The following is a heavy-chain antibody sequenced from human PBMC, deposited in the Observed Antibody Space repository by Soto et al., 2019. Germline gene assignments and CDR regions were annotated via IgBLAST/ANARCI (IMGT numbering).Heavy chain of an antibody. CDR3: ARAVNADAFDI. V-gene: IGHV1-8*01. CDR2: MSPNSGNT. D-gene: IGHD3-10*01. CDR1: GYAFTRYD. J-gene: IGHJ3*02. Sequence: GASEKVSCKASGYAFTRYDINWVRQATGQGLEWMGWMSPNSGNTGYAQKFQGGVTMTRDSSISTAYMEVSSLRFEDTAVYYCARAVNADAFDIWGQGTMVTVSS.